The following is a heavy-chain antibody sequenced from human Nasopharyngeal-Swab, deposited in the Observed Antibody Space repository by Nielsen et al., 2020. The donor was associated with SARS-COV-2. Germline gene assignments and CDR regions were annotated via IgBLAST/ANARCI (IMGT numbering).Heavy chain of an antibody. CDR2: INAGNGNT. J-gene: IGHJ4*02. V-gene: IGHV1-3*01. Sequence: WVRQAPGQRLEWMGWINAGNGNTKYSQKFQGRVTITRDTSASTAYMELSSLRSEDTAVYYCARVVTWGYSYGYGGTHVAHGIYFDYWGQGTLVTVSS. CDR3: ARVVTWGYSYGYGGTHVAHGIYFDY. D-gene: IGHD5-18*01.